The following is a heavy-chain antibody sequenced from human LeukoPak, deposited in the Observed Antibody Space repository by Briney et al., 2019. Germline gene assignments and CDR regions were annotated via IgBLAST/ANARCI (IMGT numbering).Heavy chain of an antibody. CDR1: GGSLSSSSYY. CDR2: IYYSGGT. V-gene: IGHV4-39*01. J-gene: IGHJ4*02. D-gene: IGHD5-24*01. CDR3: ARGPRRWLQPRGVFDY. Sequence: PSETLSLTCTVSGGSLSSSSYYWGWIRQPPGKGLDGIGRIYYSGGTYYNPSIKRRVTTSVDTSKNQFSLKLSSVTAADTAVYYCARGPRRWLQPRGVFDYWGQGTLVTVSS.